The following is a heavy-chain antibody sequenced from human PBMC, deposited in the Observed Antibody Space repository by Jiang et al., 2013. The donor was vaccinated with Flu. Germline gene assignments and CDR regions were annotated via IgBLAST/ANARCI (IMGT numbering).Heavy chain of an antibody. D-gene: IGHD2-15*01. CDR2: SIPVGAP. J-gene: IGHJ5*02. CDR1: SYY. Sequence: SYYWSWIRQPPGRDWSGLGVSIPVGAPTTTPPSRVRVTISVDTSKNQFSLKLSSVTAADTAVYYCARGYCSGGSCYPLRQEQWFDPWGQGTLVTVSS. CDR3: ARGYCSGGSCYPLRQEQWFDP. V-gene: IGHV4-61*02.